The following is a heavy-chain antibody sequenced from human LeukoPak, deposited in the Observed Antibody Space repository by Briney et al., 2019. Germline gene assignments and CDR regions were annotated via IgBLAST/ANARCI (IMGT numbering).Heavy chain of an antibody. CDR3: ASLNLDPLDY. CDR2: ISSSGSTI. Sequence: GGSLRLSCAASGFTFSSYEMNWVRQAPGKGLEWVSYISSSGSTIYYADSVKGRFTISRDNAKNSLYLQMNSLRAEDTAVYYCASLNLDPLDYWGQGTLVTVSS. J-gene: IGHJ4*02. CDR1: GFTFSSYE. V-gene: IGHV3-48*03. D-gene: IGHD1-7*01.